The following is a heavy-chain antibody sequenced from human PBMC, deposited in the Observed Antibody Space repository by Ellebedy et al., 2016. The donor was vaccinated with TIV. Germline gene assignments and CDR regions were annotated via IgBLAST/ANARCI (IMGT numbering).Heavy chain of an antibody. CDR1: GGSISSGGYY. D-gene: IGHD1-26*01. J-gene: IGHJ1*01. CDR3: ARHSSLGYFQH. Sequence: MPSETLSLTCTVSGGSISSGGYYWSWIRQHPGKGLEWIGYIYYSGSTNYNPSLKSRVTISVDTSKNQLSLKLSSVTAADTAVYYCARHSSLGYFQHWGQGTLVTVSS. V-gene: IGHV4-61*08. CDR2: IYYSGST.